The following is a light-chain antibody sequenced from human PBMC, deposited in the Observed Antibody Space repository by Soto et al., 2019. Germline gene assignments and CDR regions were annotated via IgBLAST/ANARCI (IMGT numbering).Light chain of an antibody. Sequence: QSVLTQPASVSGSPGQSITISCTGTSSDVGGYNYVSWYQQHPGKAPKLMIYDVSNRPSGVSNRFSGSKSGNTASLTISGLQAEDDADYYCSSYTTSSTLDVLFGGGTKLTVL. CDR3: SSYTTSSTLDVL. CDR1: SSDVGGYNY. J-gene: IGLJ2*01. CDR2: DVS. V-gene: IGLV2-14*01.